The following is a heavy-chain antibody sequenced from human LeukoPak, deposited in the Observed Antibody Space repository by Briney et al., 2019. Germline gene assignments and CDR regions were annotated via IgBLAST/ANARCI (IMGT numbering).Heavy chain of an antibody. J-gene: IGHJ4*02. D-gene: IGHD4-23*01. CDR1: GFTLSSYW. CDR2: IKSDGSDT. CDR3: ARDRVDSDGFDY. V-gene: IGHV3-74*01. Sequence: GGSLRLSCAASGFTLSSYWMSWVRQAPGKGLVWVSRIKSDGSDTRYADSVKGRFTISRDNAKNTLYLQMNSLRAEDTAVYYCARDRVDSDGFDYWGQGTLVTVSS.